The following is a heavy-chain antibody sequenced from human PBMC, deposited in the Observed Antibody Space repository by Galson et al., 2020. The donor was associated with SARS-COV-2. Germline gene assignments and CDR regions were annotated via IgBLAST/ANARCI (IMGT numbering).Heavy chain of an antibody. D-gene: IGHD2-21*02. Sequence: SENLSLTCIVSGGSISSSGSYWGWIRQPPGKGLEWIGSIYYSVSTYYNPSLKSRLIISVDTSKNQFSLKLSSVTAADTAVYYCARQDCGGDCYLTIGDDAFDIWCQVTLVTVSS. CDR3: ARQDCGGDCYLTIGDDAFDI. J-gene: IGHJ3*02. CDR2: IYYSVST. CDR1: GGSISSSGSY. V-gene: IGHV4-39*01.